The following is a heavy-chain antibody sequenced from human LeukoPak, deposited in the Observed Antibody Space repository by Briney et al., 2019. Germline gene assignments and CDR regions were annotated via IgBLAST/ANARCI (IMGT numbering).Heavy chain of an antibody. CDR2: IYHSGST. CDR3: ARAGYGDYYGEYFQH. D-gene: IGHD4-17*01. CDR1: GGSISSSNW. Sequence: SETLSLTCAVSGGSISSSNWWSWVRQPPGKGLEWIGEIYHSGSTNYNPSLKSRVTISVDKSKNHFSLKLSSVTAADTAVYYCARAGYGDYYGEYFQHWGQGTLVTVSS. J-gene: IGHJ1*01. V-gene: IGHV4-4*02.